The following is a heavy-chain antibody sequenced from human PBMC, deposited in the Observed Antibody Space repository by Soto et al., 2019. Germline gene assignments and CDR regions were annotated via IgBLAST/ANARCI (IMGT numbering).Heavy chain of an antibody. CDR2: IIPTFGTS. CDR3: AISDTAGHKGFDI. J-gene: IGHJ3*02. D-gene: IGHD5-18*01. V-gene: IGHV1-69*06. Sequence: QVQLEQSGAEVRKPGSSVKVSCKASGGTFSSSAINWLRQAPGQGPEWMGGIIPTFGTSNYIPKVRGRVTITADTSTNTAYMAVSSLTSEYTAMYYSAISDTAGHKGFDIWGQGTMVTVSA. CDR1: GGTFSSSA.